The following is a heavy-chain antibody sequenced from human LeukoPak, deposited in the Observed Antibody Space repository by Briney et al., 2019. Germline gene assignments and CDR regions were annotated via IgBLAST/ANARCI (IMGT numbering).Heavy chain of an antibody. J-gene: IGHJ6*03. V-gene: IGHV4-59*01. CDR2: IYYSGST. D-gene: IGHD3-9*01. CDR3: ARTPSFDWLSSGSLRYYYMDV. CDR1: GGSFSGYY. Sequence: SETLSLTCAVYGGSFSGYYWSWIRQPPGKGLEWVGYIYYSGSTNYNPSLKSRVTISVDTSKNQFSLKLSSVTAADTAVYYCARTPSFDWLSSGSLRYYYMDVWGKGTTVTISS.